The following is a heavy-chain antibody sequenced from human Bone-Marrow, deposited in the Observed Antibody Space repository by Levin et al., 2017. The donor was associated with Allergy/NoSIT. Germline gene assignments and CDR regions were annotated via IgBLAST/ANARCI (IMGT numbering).Heavy chain of an antibody. D-gene: IGHD5-12*01. CDR2: MYPNSDNA. Sequence: GGSLRLSCKTSGYTFTSFDINWVRQATGQGLEWMGWMYPNSDNAGYAQKFQGRVTMTRNTSISTAYMELSSLRSENTAIYYCARGELGSGYLFDYWGQGTLVTVSS. J-gene: IGHJ4*02. V-gene: IGHV1-8*01. CDR1: GYTFTSFD. CDR3: ARGELGSGYLFDY.